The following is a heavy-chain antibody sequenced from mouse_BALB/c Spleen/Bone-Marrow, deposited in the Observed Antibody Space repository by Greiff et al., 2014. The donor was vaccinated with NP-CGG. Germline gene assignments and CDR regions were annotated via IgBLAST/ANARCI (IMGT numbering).Heavy chain of an antibody. V-gene: IGHV1-14*01. J-gene: IGHJ3*01. CDR1: GYTFTSYV. CDR3: ARRQFITTAAWFAY. CDR2: INPYNDGT. Sequence: VQLQQSGPELVEPGASVKMSCKASGYTFTSYVMHWVKQKPGQGLEWIGYINPYNDGTKYNEKFKGKATLTSDKSSSTAYMELSSLTSEDSAVYYCARRQFITTAAWFAYWGQGTLVTVSA. D-gene: IGHD1-2*01.